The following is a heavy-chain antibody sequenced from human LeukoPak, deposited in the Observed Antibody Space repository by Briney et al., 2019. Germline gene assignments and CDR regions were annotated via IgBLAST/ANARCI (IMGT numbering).Heavy chain of an antibody. CDR1: GFTFSNAW. CDR3: AAQGGSGDLRY. J-gene: IGHJ4*02. D-gene: IGHD4-17*01. CDR2: IKRIIDGGTT. Sequence: RAGGCLRLSCAAAGFTFSNAWMNWVRQAPGKGLGCVGRIKRIIDGGTTDYAATVKGRFPVSRDDSINTLYLQMSSLKTEDTAVYYCAAQGGSGDLRYWGQGTLVTVSS. V-gene: IGHV3-15*01.